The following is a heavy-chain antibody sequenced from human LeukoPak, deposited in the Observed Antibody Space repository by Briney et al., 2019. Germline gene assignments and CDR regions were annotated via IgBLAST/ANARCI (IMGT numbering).Heavy chain of an antibody. Sequence: GGSLRLSCAASGFTFSSYGMHWVHQAPGKGLEWVAVISYDGSNKYYADSVKGRFTISRDNAKNTLFLQMNSLRAEDTAVYYCAGHHQAYSRTYWGQGTLVTVSS. J-gene: IGHJ4*02. V-gene: IGHV3-30*03. CDR2: ISYDGSNK. D-gene: IGHD6-13*01. CDR3: AGHHQAYSRTY. CDR1: GFTFSSYG.